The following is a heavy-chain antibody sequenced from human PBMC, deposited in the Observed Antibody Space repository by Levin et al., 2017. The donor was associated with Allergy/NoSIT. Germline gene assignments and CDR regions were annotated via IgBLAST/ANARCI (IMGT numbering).Heavy chain of an antibody. CDR2: ITWNSDNK. D-gene: IGHD1-26*01. J-gene: IGHJ4*02. V-gene: IGHV3-9*01. CDR1: GFTFDDYA. Sequence: SCTASGFTFDDYAMHWVRQVPGRGLEWLSGITWNSDNKGYADSVKGRITISRDKAKNSLYLQMNSLTPEDTALYYCAGLGAGLDYWGQGILVTVSS. CDR3: AGLGAGLDY.